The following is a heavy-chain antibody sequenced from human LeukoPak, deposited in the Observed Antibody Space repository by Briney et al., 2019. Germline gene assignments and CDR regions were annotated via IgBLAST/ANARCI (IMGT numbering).Heavy chain of an antibody. D-gene: IGHD6-19*01. CDR3: ARVLWQWPYVDY. J-gene: IGHJ4*02. Sequence: SETLSLTCTVSGGSISSSYSYWGWIRQPTGRGLEWIGNIYYSGSTYYSPSLTSRVTVSVDTSENQFSLKLSSVTAADTAVYYCARVLWQWPYVDYWGQGTLVTVSS. V-gene: IGHV4-39*07. CDR1: GGSISSSYSY. CDR2: IYYSGST.